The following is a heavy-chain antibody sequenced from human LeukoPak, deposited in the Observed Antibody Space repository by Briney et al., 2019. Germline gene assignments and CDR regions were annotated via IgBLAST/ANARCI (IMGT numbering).Heavy chain of an antibody. CDR1: GVTFSGYS. V-gene: IGHV3-21*01. D-gene: IGHD2-2*01. CDR3: ARGSYQLLFLDAFDI. Sequence: GGSLRLSCAAPGVTFSGYSVNWVRQAPGKGLEWVSAITATSRHIYYADSVKGRFTISRDNAKNSLYLQMNSLRAEDTAVYYCARGSYQLLFLDAFDIWGQGTMVTVSS. J-gene: IGHJ3*02. CDR2: ITATSRHI.